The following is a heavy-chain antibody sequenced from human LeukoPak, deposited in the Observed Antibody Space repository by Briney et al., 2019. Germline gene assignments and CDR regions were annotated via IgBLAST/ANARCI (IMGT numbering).Heavy chain of an antibody. CDR2: IYYSGST. CDR1: GGSFSGYY. J-gene: IGHJ4*02. V-gene: IGHV4-59*08. CDR3: ARHFGVGYYDSSGVIDY. D-gene: IGHD3-22*01. Sequence: PSETLSLTCAVYGGSFSGYYWSWIRQPPGKGLEWIGYIYYSGSTYYNPSLKSRVTISVDTSKNQFSLKLSSVTAADTAVYYCARHFGVGYYDSSGVIDYWGQGTLVTVSS.